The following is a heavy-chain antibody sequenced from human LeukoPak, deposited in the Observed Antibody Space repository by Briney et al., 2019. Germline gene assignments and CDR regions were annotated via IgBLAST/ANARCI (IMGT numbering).Heavy chain of an antibody. J-gene: IGHJ6*02. CDR1: GGSFSGYY. CDR3: ARHWSGSSESYYYYYYGMDV. CDR2: INHSGST. Sequence: SETLSLTCAVYGGSFSGYYWSWIRQPPGKGLEWIGEINHSGSTNYNPSLKSRVTISVDTSKNQFSLKLSSVTAADTAVYYCARHWSGSSESYYYYYYGMDVWGQGTTVTVSS. V-gene: IGHV4-34*01. D-gene: IGHD1-26*01.